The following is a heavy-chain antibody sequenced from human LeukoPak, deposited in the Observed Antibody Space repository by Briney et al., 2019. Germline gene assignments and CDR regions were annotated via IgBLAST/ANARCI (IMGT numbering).Heavy chain of an antibody. CDR1: GGSFSDYY. CDR3: ARSAGYYLPNP. CDR2: INHSGST. V-gene: IGHV4-34*01. D-gene: IGHD3-10*02. Sequence: PSETLSLTCAVYGGSFSDYYWRWIRQPPGKGREWIGEINHSGSTNYNPSLKSRVTISVDTSKNQFSLKLSSVTAADTAVYYCARSAGYYLPNPWGQGTLVTVSS. J-gene: IGHJ5*02.